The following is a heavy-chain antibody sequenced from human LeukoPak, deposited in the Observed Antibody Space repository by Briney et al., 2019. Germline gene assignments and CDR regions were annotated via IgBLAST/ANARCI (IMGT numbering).Heavy chain of an antibody. CDR1: GGSVSSTNW. D-gene: IGHD3-3*01. CDR2: VHLDGRT. V-gene: IGHV4-4*02. J-gene: IGHJ4*02. Sequence: SETLSLTCAVSGGSVSSTNWWTWFRQPPGKGLEWIREVHLDGRTNYNPSLTGRLTMSVDLYENHISLKLTSVTAADTAVYYCAREGGFYRPLDYSGQGTLVTVS. CDR3: AREGGFYRPLDY.